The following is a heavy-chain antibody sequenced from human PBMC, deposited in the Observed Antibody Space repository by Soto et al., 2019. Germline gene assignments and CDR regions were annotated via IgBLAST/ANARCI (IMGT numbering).Heavy chain of an antibody. V-gene: IGHV4-4*02. CDR1: GGSISSSNW. CDR2: IYHSGST. J-gene: IGHJ6*02. Sequence: SETLSLTCAVSGGSISSSNWWSLVRQPPGKGLEWIGEIYHSGSTNYNPSLKSRVTISVDKSKNQFSLKLSSVTAADTAVYYCAREADYAGNIVVKPAAKGTLDVWGQGTTVTVYS. CDR3: AREADYAGNIVVKPAAKGTLDV. D-gene: IGHD2-2*01.